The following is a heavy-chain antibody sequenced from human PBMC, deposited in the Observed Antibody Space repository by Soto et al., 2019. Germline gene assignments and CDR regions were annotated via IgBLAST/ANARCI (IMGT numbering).Heavy chain of an antibody. J-gene: IGHJ4*02. Sequence: QVQLEESGGGVVEPGRSLRLSCAASGFTFSRHTMHWVRQAPGKGLEWVASISYNGINKYYADSVKGRLTISRDNSKNTPSAQMDSLRAEYTAAYSCARDRLRLGELSLLGYFDYWGQGTLVTVSS. CDR2: ISYNGINK. CDR1: GFTFSRHT. D-gene: IGHD3-16*02. CDR3: ARDRLRLGELSLLGYFDY. V-gene: IGHV3-30*04.